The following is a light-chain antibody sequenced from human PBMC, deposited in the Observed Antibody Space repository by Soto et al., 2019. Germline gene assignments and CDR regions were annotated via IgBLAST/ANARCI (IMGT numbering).Light chain of an antibody. CDR3: QQYNDWTPFT. J-gene: IGKJ3*01. CDR2: GAS. CDR1: QNINDK. V-gene: IGKV3-15*01. Sequence: EIVMTQYPDTLSVSPGERATLSCRASQNINDKLAWFQQKPGQVPRLLIIGASTTATGVPARFSGSGSGTEFTLTISGLQSEDCAVYYCQQYNDWTPFTFGPGTRVDVK.